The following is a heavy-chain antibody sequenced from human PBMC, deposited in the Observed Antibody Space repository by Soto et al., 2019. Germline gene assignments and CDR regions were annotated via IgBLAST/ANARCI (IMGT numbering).Heavy chain of an antibody. J-gene: IGHJ3*02. CDR2: IIPILGIA. V-gene: IGHV1-69*02. CDR1: GGTFSSYT. D-gene: IGHD5-12*01. CDR3: GRSSGYDFAFDI. Sequence: QVQLVQSGAEVKKPGSSVKVSCKASGGTFSSYTISWVRQAPGQGLEWMGRIIPILGIANYAQKFQGRVTITADKSTSTAYMELSSLRSEDTAVYYCGRSSGYDFAFDIWGQGTMVTVSS.